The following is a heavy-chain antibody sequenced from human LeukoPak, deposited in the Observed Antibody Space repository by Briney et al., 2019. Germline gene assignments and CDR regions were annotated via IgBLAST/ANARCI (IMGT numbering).Heavy chain of an antibody. J-gene: IGHJ6*01. CDR3: VRKVYIYMDG. D-gene: IGHD2-21*01. V-gene: IGHV3-23*01. CDR1: GFTLSRYA. Sequence: GRSLRLSCGASGFTLSRYAVHWVRQAPGRGLEWVSYISPTGDNTLYADSVKGRFSVSRDNSKNMLYLQMDGLRAEDTATYYMVRKVYIYMDGWGKG. CDR2: ISPTGDNT.